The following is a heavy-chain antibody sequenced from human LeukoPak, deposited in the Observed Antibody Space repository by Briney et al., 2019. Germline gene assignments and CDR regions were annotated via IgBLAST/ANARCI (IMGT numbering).Heavy chain of an antibody. Sequence: ASVKVSCKASGYTFTSCDINWVRQATGQGLEWMGWMNPNSGNTGYAQKFQGRVTMTRDTSITTAYMELSSLRSEDTAVYYCARGRGSSSGWRRFDYWGQGTLVTVSS. CDR2: MNPNSGNT. CDR1: GYTFTSCD. V-gene: IGHV1-8*01. J-gene: IGHJ4*02. D-gene: IGHD6-19*01. CDR3: ARGRGSSSGWRRFDY.